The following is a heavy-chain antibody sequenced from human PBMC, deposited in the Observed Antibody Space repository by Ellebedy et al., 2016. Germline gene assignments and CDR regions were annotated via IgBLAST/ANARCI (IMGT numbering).Heavy chain of an antibody. CDR1: GFTFSSYA. J-gene: IGHJ4*02. CDR3: AKSIAARPFDY. D-gene: IGHD6-6*01. Sequence: GGSLRLSCAASGFTFSSYAMNWVRQAPGKGLEWVSVISSSGGSTNYADSVKGRFTISRDNSKNTLYLQMNSLRAEDTAVYYCAKSIAARPFDYWGQGTLVTVSS. V-gene: IGHV3-23*01. CDR2: ISSSGGST.